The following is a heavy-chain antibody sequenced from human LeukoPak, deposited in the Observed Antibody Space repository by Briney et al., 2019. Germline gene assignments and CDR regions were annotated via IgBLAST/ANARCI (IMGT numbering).Heavy chain of an antibody. J-gene: IGHJ4*02. CDR2: INPSGGST. D-gene: IGHD3-10*01. V-gene: IGHV1-46*01. Sequence: ASVKVSCKASGYTFTSYGISWVRQAPTQGLEWMGIINPSGGSTSYAQKFQGRVTMTRDTSTSTVYMELSSLRSEDTAVYYCARGAQASITMVRGVVDYWGQGTLVTVSS. CDR1: GYTFTSYG. CDR3: ARGAQASITMVRGVVDY.